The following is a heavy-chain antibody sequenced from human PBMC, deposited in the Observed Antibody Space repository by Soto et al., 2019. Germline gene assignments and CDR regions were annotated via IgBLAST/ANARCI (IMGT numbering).Heavy chain of an antibody. V-gene: IGHV4-59*01. Sequence: ETLSVTCTVSGGSIRNVYWSWIRQPPGKGLEWIGFIYHSGNTKYNPSLKSRVTISIDTSNNQFSLSLKSVTAADTAVYFCARAHAPTLPFDYWGQGTLVTVSS. J-gene: IGHJ4*02. CDR2: IYHSGNT. D-gene: IGHD2-15*01. CDR3: ARAHAPTLPFDY. CDR1: GGSIRNVY.